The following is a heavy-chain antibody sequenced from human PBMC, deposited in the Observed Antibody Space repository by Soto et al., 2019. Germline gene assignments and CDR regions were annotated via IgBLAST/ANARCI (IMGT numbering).Heavy chain of an antibody. D-gene: IGHD6-19*01. CDR1: GGSISSGGYS. J-gene: IGHJ4*01. Sequence: SETLSLTCAVSGGSISSGGYSWSWIRQPPGKGLEWIGYIYHSGSTYYNPSLKNRVTISVDRSKNQFSLKLSSVTAADTVVYYCARHDGFSSGWIFDYWGHGTLVTVSS. CDR3: ARHDGFSSGWIFDY. V-gene: IGHV4-30-2*01. CDR2: IYHSGST.